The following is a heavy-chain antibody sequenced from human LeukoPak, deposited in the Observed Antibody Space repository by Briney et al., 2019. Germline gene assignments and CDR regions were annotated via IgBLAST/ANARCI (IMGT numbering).Heavy chain of an antibody. D-gene: IGHD6-19*01. V-gene: IGHV4-59*01. CDR3: TALGLAAFDI. CDR2: IYYSGST. J-gene: IGHJ3*02. CDR1: GGSISSYY. Sequence: SETLSLTCTVSGGSISSYYWSWIRQPPGKGLEWIGYIYYSGSTNYNPSLKSRVTISVDTSKNQFSLKLSSVTAADTAVYYCTALGLAAFDIWGQGTMVTVSS.